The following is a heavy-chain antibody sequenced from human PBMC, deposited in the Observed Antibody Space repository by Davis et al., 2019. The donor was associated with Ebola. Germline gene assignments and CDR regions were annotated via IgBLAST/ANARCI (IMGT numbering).Heavy chain of an antibody. D-gene: IGHD4-17*01. Sequence: GESLNLPCAAPGFTFSSYSMNRVRQAPGKGLEWVSYISSRSSTIYYADSVKGRFTISRDNSKNTVYLQMNSLRPDGTATYYCAIDGDFGEYDWFDAWGQGTLVIVSS. CDR1: GFTFSSYS. CDR2: ISSRSSTI. J-gene: IGHJ5*02. CDR3: AIDGDFGEYDWFDA. V-gene: IGHV3-48*01.